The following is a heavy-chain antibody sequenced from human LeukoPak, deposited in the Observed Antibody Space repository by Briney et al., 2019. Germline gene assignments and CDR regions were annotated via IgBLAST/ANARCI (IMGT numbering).Heavy chain of an antibody. CDR1: GGTYSSYA. CDR2: MIPIFRTA. D-gene: IGHD4-11*01. CDR3: ARVGYSNSYDY. V-gene: IGHV1-69*13. J-gene: IGHJ4*02. Sequence: GGSVKVSCKACGGTYSSYAIRWVRQAPGQGLEWMGGMIPIFRTANYAPNFQGRDTITADESTSTAHMELSSLRSEDTAVYYCARVGYSNSYDYWGQGILVTVSS.